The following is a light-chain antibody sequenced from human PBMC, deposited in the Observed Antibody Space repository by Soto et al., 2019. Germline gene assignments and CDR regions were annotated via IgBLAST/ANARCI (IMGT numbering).Light chain of an antibody. J-gene: IGKJ1*01. Sequence: DIQMTQSPPSLSASVGDTITITCRASQTISTYLDWYQVTPGKAPKILIYAASTLQDRVPSRFSGSGSGTYFTLTINSRQPEDSATYYCQQNYNLPPWTFGQGTKVEIK. CDR3: QQNYNLPPWT. V-gene: IGKV1-39*01. CDR1: QTISTY. CDR2: AAS.